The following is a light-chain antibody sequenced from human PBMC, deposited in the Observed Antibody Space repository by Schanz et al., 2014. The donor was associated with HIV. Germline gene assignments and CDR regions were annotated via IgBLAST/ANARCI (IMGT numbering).Light chain of an antibody. V-gene: IGLV1-44*01. J-gene: IGLJ2*01. CDR1: SSNIGAGYD. Sequence: QSVLTQPPSVSGAPGQRVTISCTGSSSNIGAGYDVHWYQQLPGTAPKLLIYSDNQRPSGVPDRVSASKSGTSASLAISGLQSEDEADYYCAAWDDSLNGVIFGGGTKLTVL. CDR3: AAWDDSLNGVI. CDR2: SDN.